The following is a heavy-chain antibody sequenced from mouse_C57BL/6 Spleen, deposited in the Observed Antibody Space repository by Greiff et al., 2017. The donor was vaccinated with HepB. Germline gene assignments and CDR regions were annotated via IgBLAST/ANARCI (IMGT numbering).Heavy chain of an antibody. J-gene: IGHJ4*01. CDR2: IDPETGGT. D-gene: IGHD2-3*01. CDR1: GYTFTDYE. V-gene: IGHV1-15*01. CDR3: TRDDGYYRGMDY. Sequence: QVQLKQSGAELVRPGASVTLSCKASGYTFTDYEMHWVKQTPVHGLEWIGAIDPETGGTAYNQKFKGKAILTADKSSSTAYMELRSLTSEDSAVYYWTRDDGYYRGMDYWGQGTSVTVSS.